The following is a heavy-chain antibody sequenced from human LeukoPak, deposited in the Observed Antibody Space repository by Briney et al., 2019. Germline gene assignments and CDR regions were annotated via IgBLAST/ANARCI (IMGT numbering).Heavy chain of an antibody. CDR3: ARARIAAAGTGIWFDP. D-gene: IGHD6-13*01. CDR1: GGSFSGYY. CDR2: INHSGST. J-gene: IGHJ5*02. V-gene: IGHV4-34*01. Sequence: KPSETLSLTCTVSGGSFSGYYWSWIRQPPGKGLEWIGEINHSGSTNYNPSLKSRVTISVDTSKNQFSLKLSSVTAADTAVYYCARARIAAAGTGIWFDPWGQGTLVTVSS.